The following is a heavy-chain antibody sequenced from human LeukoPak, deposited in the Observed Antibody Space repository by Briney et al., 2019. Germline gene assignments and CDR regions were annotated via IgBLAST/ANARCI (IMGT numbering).Heavy chain of an antibody. Sequence: GVSLRLSCAASGFTFSRSAMTWVRQGPGTGLEFVASIIYSGGATYYADSVKGRFTISRDNSKNTLYLQMNGLRAEDTALYYCAKDGLYYDGSEHVYYFDSWGQGTLVTVSS. V-gene: IGHV3-23*01. J-gene: IGHJ4*02. D-gene: IGHD3-16*01. CDR3: AKDGLYYDGSEHVYYFDS. CDR2: IIYSGGAT. CDR1: GFTFSRSA.